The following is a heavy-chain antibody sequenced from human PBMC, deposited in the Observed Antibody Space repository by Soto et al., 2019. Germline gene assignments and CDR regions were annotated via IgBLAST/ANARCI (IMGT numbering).Heavy chain of an antibody. J-gene: IGHJ4*02. CDR2: IIPAFQTA. CDR1: GHTSRSYA. V-gene: IGHV1-69*13. D-gene: IGHD3-3*01. CDR3: ARSRAGADFFDF. Sequence: GASVKVSRKASGHTSRSYAISWVRQAPGQGLEWMGGIIPAFQTAMSAQKLKGRLTITADESTLSADDFTSTVYMELSSLRFQDTAVYYCARSRAGADFFDFLGQGSLVTVSS.